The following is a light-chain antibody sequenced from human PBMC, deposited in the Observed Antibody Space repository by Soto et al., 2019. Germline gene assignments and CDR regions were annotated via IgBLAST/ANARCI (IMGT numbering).Light chain of an antibody. CDR2: GAS. J-gene: IGKJ1*01. CDR3: QQDGSSRT. V-gene: IGKV3-20*01. CDR1: QSVSSSY. Sequence: EILLTQSPGTLYLSPGERATLSCRASQSVSSSYLAWYQQKPGQAPRLLIYGASSRATGIPDRFSGSGSGTDFTLTISRLEPEDSAVYYCQQDGSSRTFGQGTKVEI.